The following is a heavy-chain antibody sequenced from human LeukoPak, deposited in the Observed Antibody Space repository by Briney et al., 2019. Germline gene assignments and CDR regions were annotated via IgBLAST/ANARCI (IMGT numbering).Heavy chain of an antibody. CDR1: GFTFTDHY. V-gene: IGHV3-7*01. Sequence: GGSLRLSCAASGFTFTDHYMNWIRQAPGKGLEWVANIRQDGSETYYADSAKGRFTISRDNAKNSLYMQLNSLTAEDTAVYYCARDCHQDYDILTGYYNGDAFDIWGQGTMVTVSS. D-gene: IGHD3-9*01. J-gene: IGHJ3*02. CDR2: IRQDGSET. CDR3: ARDCHQDYDILTGYYNGDAFDI.